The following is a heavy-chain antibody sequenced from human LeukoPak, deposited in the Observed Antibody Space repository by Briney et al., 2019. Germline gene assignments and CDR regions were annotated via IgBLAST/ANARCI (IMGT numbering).Heavy chain of an antibody. J-gene: IGHJ4*02. V-gene: IGHV1-18*01. CDR1: GYTLTSYG. CDR3: ARNLVDIAMPEFDY. Sequence: GASVKVSCKASGYTLTSYGISWVRQAPGQGLEWMGWISAYNGNTNYAQKLQGRVTMTTDTSTSTAYMELRSLRSDDTAVYYCARNLVDIAMPEFDYWGQGTLVTVSS. CDR2: ISAYNGNT. D-gene: IGHD5-18*01.